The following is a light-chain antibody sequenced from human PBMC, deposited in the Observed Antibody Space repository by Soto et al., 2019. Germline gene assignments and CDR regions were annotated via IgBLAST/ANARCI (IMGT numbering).Light chain of an antibody. CDR3: SSYTSSSLYV. J-gene: IGLJ1*01. CDR1: SSDVGGYNC. CDR2: DVS. Sequence: QSALTQHASVSGSPGQSITISCTGTSSDVGGYNCVSWYQQHPGKAPKLMIYDVSNRPSGVSNRFSGSKSGNTASLTISGLQAEDEADYYCSSYTSSSLYVFGTGTKLTVL. V-gene: IGLV2-14*01.